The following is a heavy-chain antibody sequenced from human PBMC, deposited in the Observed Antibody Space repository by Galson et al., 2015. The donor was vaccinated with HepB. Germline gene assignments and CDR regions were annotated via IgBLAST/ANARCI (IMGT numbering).Heavy chain of an antibody. D-gene: IGHD4-17*01. Sequence: SVKVSCKASGYIFTDYHIHWVRQAPGQGLEWMGWMNPKSGDTKYAQKFQDRVTMTRDTSIDTFFMELSGLRSDDTAVYYCAREVSEDRDYGTDLLGWMVPWGQGSQVTVSS. V-gene: IGHV1-2*02. CDR2: MNPKSGDT. CDR3: AREVSEDRDYGTDLLGWMVP. CDR1: GYIFTDYH. J-gene: IGHJ5*02.